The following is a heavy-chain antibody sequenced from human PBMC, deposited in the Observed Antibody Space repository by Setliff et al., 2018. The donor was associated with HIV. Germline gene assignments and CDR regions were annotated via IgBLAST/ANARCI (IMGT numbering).Heavy chain of an antibody. CDR3: GRDVHDAAADN. Sequence: GGSLRLSCAASGFTFSRYWMHWIRQAPGKGLEWVSRIGRDGTVANYADSVKGRFTISRDNARNTLFLQMNSLGVEDTALYYCGRDVHDAAADNWGRGTLVTVSS. CDR2: IGRDGTVA. V-gene: IGHV3-74*01. CDR1: GFTFSRYW. J-gene: IGHJ4*02. D-gene: IGHD6-13*01.